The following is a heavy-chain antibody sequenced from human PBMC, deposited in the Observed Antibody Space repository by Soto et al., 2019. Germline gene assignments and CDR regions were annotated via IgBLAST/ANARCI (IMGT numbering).Heavy chain of an antibody. V-gene: IGHV1-69*01. J-gene: IGHJ5*02. D-gene: IGHD2-2*01. CDR3: ARVLGYCSSTSCQTQLPLFDP. CDR1: GGTFSSYA. Sequence: QVQLVQSGAEVKKPGSSVKVSCKASGGTFSSYAISWVRQAPGQGLEWMGGIIPIFGTANYAQKFQGRVTITADESTSTAYMELSSLRSEDTAVYYCARVLGYCSSTSCQTQLPLFDPWGQGTLVTVS. CDR2: IIPIFGTA.